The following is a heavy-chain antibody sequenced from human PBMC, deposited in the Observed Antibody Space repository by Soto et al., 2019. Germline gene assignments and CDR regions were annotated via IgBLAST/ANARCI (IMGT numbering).Heavy chain of an antibody. D-gene: IGHD3-10*01. J-gene: IGHJ5*02. CDR1: GFTFSDYY. Sequence: GSLRLSCAASGFTFSDYYMSWIRQGPGKGLEWVSYISSSGSTIYYADSVKGRFTISRDNAKNSLYLQMNSLRAEDTAVYYCARFWHYGSGSYYNGNWFDPWGQGTLVTVSS. V-gene: IGHV3-11*01. CDR2: ISSSGSTI. CDR3: ARFWHYGSGSYYNGNWFDP.